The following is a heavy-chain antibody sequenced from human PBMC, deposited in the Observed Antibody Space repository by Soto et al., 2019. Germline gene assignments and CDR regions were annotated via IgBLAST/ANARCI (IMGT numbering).Heavy chain of an antibody. CDR2: IYYSGST. D-gene: IGHD2-15*01. CDR3: ARRWGRSFDY. J-gene: IGHJ4*02. V-gene: IGHV4-59*08. CDR1: GGSISSYY. Sequence: QVQLQESGPRLVKPSETLSLTCTVSGGSISSYYWSWIRQPPGKGLEWIGYIYYSGSTNYNPSLKSRFTISVDTAKNQFSLNLSSVTAADTAVYYCARRWGRSFDYWGQGTLVTVSS.